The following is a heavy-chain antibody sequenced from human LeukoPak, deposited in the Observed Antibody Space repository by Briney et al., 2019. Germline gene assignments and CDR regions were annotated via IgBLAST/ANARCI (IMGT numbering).Heavy chain of an antibody. CDR1: GFTFGDYA. CDR2: IRSKANSYAT. D-gene: IGHD2-15*01. V-gene: IGHV3-73*01. Sequence: GGSLRLSCTASGFTFGDYAMSWFRQAPGKGLEWVGRIRSKANSYATAYAASVKGRFTISRDDSKNTAYLQMNSLKTEDTAVYYCTRPPLGNQGVGVVAVNDYWGQGTLVTVSS. CDR3: TRPPLGNQGVGVVAVNDY. J-gene: IGHJ4*02.